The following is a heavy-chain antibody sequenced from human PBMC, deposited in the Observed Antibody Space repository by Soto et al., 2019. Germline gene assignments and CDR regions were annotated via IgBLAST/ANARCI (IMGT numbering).Heavy chain of an antibody. J-gene: IGHJ4*02. CDR2: INGDGSST. CDR3: ARELDSGY. V-gene: IGHV3-74*01. D-gene: IGHD3-10*01. CDR1: GFTFSSHW. Sequence: EVQLVESGGGLVQPGGSLRLSCAASGFTFSSHWMHWVRQAPGKGLVWVSRINGDGSSTTYADSVKGRFTISRDNAKNTLYLQMNSLRADDTAVYYCARELDSGYWGQGTLVTASS.